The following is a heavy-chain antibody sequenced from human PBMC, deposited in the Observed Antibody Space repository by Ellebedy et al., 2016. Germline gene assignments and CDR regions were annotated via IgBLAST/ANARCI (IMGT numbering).Heavy chain of an antibody. CDR3: TTDWGLMVYAISDAFDI. J-gene: IGHJ3*02. V-gene: IGHV3-15*01. D-gene: IGHD2-8*01. Sequence: GESLKISXAASGFTFSSYSMNWVRQAPGKGLEWVGRIKSKTDGGTTDYAAPVKGRFTISRDDSKNTLYLQMNSLKTEDTAVYYCTTDWGLMVYAISDAFDIWGQGTMVTVSS. CDR1: GFTFSSYS. CDR2: IKSKTDGGTT.